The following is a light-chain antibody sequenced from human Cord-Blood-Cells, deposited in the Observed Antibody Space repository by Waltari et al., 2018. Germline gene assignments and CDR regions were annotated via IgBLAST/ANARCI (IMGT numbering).Light chain of an antibody. CDR2: GAY. V-gene: IGKV3-15*01. J-gene: IGKJ1*01. CDR3: QQYNNWPRWT. CDR1: QSVSSH. Sequence: IVMTQSPATLSVSPGEIATLSCRASQSVSSHLAWYHPKPGHAPRLLNYGAYTRATAIPAKFSGSGSGTEFTLTISSLQSEDFAVYYCQQYNNWPRWTFGQGTKVEIK.